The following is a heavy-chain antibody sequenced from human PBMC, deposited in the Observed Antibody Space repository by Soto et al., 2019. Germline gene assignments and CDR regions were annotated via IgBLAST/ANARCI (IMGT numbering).Heavy chain of an antibody. CDR2: IYYNGST. Sequence: SETLSLTCAVSGGSISSGDYYWSWIRQPPGKGLEWIGYIYYNGSTYYNPSLKSRVTISVDTSKNQFSLKLSSVTAADTAVYYCARRPQDCSGGRCYLYFHHWGQGTLVTVSS. CDR3: ARRPQDCSGGRCYLYFHH. J-gene: IGHJ1*01. V-gene: IGHV4-30-4*01. CDR1: GGSISSGDYY. D-gene: IGHD2-15*01.